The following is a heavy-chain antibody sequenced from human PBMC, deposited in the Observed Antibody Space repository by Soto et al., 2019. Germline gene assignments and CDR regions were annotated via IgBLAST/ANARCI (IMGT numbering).Heavy chain of an antibody. Sequence: SETLSLTCTVSGGSISSGGYYWSWIRQPPGKGLEWIAYIYHTGSTYYTPSLKSRVSISVDTSKNQFSLRLSSVTAADTAVYYCARNIATSGNNFFDPWGQGTLVTVSS. D-gene: IGHD6-13*01. V-gene: IGHV4-30-4*01. J-gene: IGHJ5*02. CDR2: IYHTGST. CDR1: GGSISSGGYY. CDR3: ARNIATSGNNFFDP.